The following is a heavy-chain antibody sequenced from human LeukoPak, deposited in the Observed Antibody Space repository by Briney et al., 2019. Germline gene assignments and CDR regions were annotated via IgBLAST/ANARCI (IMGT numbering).Heavy chain of an antibody. CDR3: ARGGDYSGWFDP. V-gene: IGHV3-48*01. CDR1: GFTFSSYS. D-gene: IGHD1-26*01. Sequence: GGSLRLSCAASGFTFSSYSMNWVRQAPGKGLEWVSYISTSSSTIYYADSVKGRFTISRDDAKNSLYLQMNYLRAEDTAVYYCARGGDYSGWFDPWGRGTLVTVSS. J-gene: IGHJ5*02. CDR2: ISTSSSTI.